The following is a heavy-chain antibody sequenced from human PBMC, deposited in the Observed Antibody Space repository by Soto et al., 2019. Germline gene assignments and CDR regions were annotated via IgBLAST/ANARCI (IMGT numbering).Heavy chain of an antibody. CDR1: GFTFSSYA. V-gene: IGHV3-23*01. CDR2: IVGSGAST. Sequence: EVQLLESGGGLVQPGWSLRLSCASSGFTFSSYAMSWVRQAPGKGLEWVSGIVGSGASTYYADSVKGRFTISRDNSKNTLFLQMNSLRAEDTAVYYCAKDLQFSVWFGLYYFDYWGQGTLVTVSS. D-gene: IGHD6-19*01. CDR3: AKDLQFSVWFGLYYFDY. J-gene: IGHJ4*02.